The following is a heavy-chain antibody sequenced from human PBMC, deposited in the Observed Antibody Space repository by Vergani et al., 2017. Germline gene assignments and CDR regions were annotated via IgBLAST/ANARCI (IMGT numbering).Heavy chain of an antibody. J-gene: IGHJ6*02. CDR3: ARETDTGSSVSYNYYAMDV. CDR1: GFTFSDHY. CDR2: MSSGDSI. D-gene: IGHD3-9*01. V-gene: IGHV3-69-1*02. Sequence: VQLVESGGGLVQPGRSLRLSCAASGFTFSDHYMSWVRQAPGKGLEWISYMSSGDSIYYADSVKGRFTVSRDNTKNTLYLQMNSLRAEDTAVYYCARETDTGSSVSYNYYAMDVWGQGTTVSVSS.